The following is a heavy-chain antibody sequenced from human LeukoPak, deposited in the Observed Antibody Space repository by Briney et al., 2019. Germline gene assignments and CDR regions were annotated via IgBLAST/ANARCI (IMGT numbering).Heavy chain of an antibody. V-gene: IGHV1-46*01. CDR3: ATDLSGSYPHWYFDL. J-gene: IGHJ2*01. CDR2: INPSGGST. Sequence: ASVKVSCKASGYTFTSYYMHWVRQAPGQGLEWMGIINPSGGSTSYAQKFQGRVTMTEDTSTDTAYMELSSLRSEDTAVYYCATDLSGSYPHWYFDLWGRGTLVTVSS. CDR1: GYTFTSYY. D-gene: IGHD1-26*01.